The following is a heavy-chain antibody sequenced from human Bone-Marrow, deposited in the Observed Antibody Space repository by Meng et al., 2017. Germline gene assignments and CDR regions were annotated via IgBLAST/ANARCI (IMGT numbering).Heavy chain of an antibody. CDR3: SKDGVYGDAFDI. Sequence: GGSLRLSCAASGFTFSSYGMHWVRQAPGKGLEWVAVISGSGGSTYYADSVKGRFTISRDNPKNTLYLQMNSLRAEDTAVYYCSKDGVYGDAFDIWGQGTMVTVSS. V-gene: IGHV3-23*01. J-gene: IGHJ3*02. CDR2: ISGSGGST. CDR1: GFTFSSYG. D-gene: IGHD2/OR15-2a*01.